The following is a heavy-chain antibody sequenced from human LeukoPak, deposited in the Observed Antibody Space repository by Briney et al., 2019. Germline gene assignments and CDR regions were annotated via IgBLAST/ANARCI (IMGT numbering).Heavy chain of an antibody. CDR3: ARVRNYNDSSGYYYDY. J-gene: IGHJ4*02. V-gene: IGHV3-64D*06. CDR1: GFTFSSYG. CDR2: ITGHGGYT. D-gene: IGHD3-22*01. Sequence: GRSLRLSCSASGFTFSSYGMHWVRQAPGKGLEYVSAITGHGGYTYYADSLKGRFTISRDNSKNTLYLQMSSLRAEDTAVYYCARVRNYNDSSGYYYDYWGQGTLVTVSS.